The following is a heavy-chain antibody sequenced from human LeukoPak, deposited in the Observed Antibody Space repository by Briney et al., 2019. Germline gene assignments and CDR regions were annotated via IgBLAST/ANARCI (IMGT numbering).Heavy chain of an antibody. Sequence: SETLSLTCTVSGGSISSSSYYWGWIRQPPGKGLEWIGSIYYSGSTYYNPSLKSRVTISVDTSKNQFSLKLSSVTAADAAVYYCARDRDGGGGYSYADAFDIWGQGTMVTVSS. V-gene: IGHV4-39*07. CDR2: IYYSGST. J-gene: IGHJ3*02. CDR1: GGSISSSSYY. D-gene: IGHD5-18*01. CDR3: ARDRDGGGGYSYADAFDI.